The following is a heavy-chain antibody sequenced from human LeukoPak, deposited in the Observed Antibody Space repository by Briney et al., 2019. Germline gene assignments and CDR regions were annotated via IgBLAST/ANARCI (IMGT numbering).Heavy chain of an antibody. Sequence: GRSLRLSCLASGFTFSSYAMHWVRQAPGKGLEWVAVMSYDGNNRYYTDSVKGRFTVSRDNSKNTVYLQMNSLRAEDTAVYYCAKERVRGVIFDAFDIWGQGTMVTVSS. V-gene: IGHV3-30*18. CDR2: MSYDGNNR. CDR1: GFTFSSYA. J-gene: IGHJ3*02. D-gene: IGHD3-10*01. CDR3: AKERVRGVIFDAFDI.